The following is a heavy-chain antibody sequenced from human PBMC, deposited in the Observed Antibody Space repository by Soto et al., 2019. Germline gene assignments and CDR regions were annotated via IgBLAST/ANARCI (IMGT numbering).Heavy chain of an antibody. V-gene: IGHV4-31*03. CDR2: ISDSGSS. D-gene: IGHD3-9*01. CDR3: ARTTFSDIFSAYFPLFDS. J-gene: IGHJ4*02. Sequence: QVQLQESGPGLVKPSQTLTLTCTVSGGSISSGSFYWSWIRQHPGKGLEWIGHISDSGSSYYNPSPESRVTISVDTSKIQFSLKLSAVTAADTAVYFCARTTFSDIFSAYFPLFDSWGLRSLVTVSS. CDR1: GGSISSGSFY.